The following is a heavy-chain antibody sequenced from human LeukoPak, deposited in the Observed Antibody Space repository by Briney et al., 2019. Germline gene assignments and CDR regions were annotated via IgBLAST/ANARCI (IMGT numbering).Heavy chain of an antibody. D-gene: IGHD6-19*01. J-gene: IGHJ4*02. CDR1: GFTFSSYW. CDR2: IKQDGSER. V-gene: IGHV3-7*03. Sequence: GGSLRLSCAASGFTFSSYWMTWVRQAPGKGLEWVANIKQDGSERNYVDSVKGRFTISRDNVKNSLYLQMNTLRDEDTAMYYCATGAGCGYWGQGTLVTVSS. CDR3: ATGAGCGY.